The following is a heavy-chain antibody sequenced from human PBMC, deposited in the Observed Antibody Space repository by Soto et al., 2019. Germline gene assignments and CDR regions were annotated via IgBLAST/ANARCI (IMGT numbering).Heavy chain of an antibody. Sequence: PSETLSLTCTVSGGSISSGGYYWSWIRQHPGKGLEWIGYIYYSGSTYYNPSLKSRVTISVDPSKNQFSLKLSSVTAADTAVYYCARSPIAVAGKGKYYFDYWGQGTLVTVSS. CDR2: IYYSGST. V-gene: IGHV4-31*03. J-gene: IGHJ4*02. CDR1: GGSISSGGYY. D-gene: IGHD6-19*01. CDR3: ARSPIAVAGKGKYYFDY.